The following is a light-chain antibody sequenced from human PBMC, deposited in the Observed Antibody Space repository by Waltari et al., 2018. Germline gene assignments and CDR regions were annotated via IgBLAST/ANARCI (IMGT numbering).Light chain of an antibody. V-gene: IGKV4-1*01. J-gene: IGKJ4*01. Sequence: DTVMTQSPDSLSVSLGERANINCKSSQSVFYTSNNKNYLAWYQQKPGQPPKLLIYWASIRESGVPDRFSGSGSGTDFTLTISSLQAEDVAVYYCQQYYSTPPTFGGGTKVEIK. CDR1: QSVFYTSNNKNY. CDR3: QQYYSTPPT. CDR2: WAS.